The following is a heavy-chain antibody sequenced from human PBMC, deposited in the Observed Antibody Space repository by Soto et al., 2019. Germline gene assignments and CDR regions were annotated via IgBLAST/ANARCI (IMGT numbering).Heavy chain of an antibody. CDR2: ISYDGSNK. D-gene: IGHD3-22*01. CDR1: GFTFSSYG. CDR3: AKDGVWRSSGYYYPLAY. V-gene: IGHV3-30*18. J-gene: IGHJ4*02. Sequence: PGGSLRLSCAVSGFTFSSYGMHWVRQAPGKGLEWVEVISYDGSNKYYADCVKGGFTTSRDNSKNTLYLQMNSLRAEDTAVYYCAKDGVWRSSGYYYPLAYCAQRTLVTGSS.